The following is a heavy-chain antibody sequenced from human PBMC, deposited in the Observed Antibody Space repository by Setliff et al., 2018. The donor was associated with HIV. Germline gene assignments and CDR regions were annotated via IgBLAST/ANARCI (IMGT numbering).Heavy chain of an antibody. J-gene: IGHJ3*02. D-gene: IGHD3-22*01. CDR3: ATGSFSRDSSGYDAFDI. CDR1: GGTFSSYA. CDR2: IIPIFGTT. V-gene: IGHV1-69*06. Sequence: ASVKVSCKASGGTFSSYAISWVRQAPGQGLEWMGGIIPIFGTTIYAQKFQGRVTMTEDTSTDTAYMELSSLRSEDTAVYYCATGSFSRDSSGYDAFDIWGQGTMVTVSS.